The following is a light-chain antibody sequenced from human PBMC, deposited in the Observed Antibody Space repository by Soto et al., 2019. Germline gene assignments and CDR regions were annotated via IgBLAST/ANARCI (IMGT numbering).Light chain of an antibody. V-gene: IGKV1-27*01. CDR2: AAS. Sequence: DIQMTQSPSSLSASIGDRVTITCRASQGIFNYLAWYQKKPGQVPKLLIYAASTLQSGVPSRFSGSGYGTDFTLTISGLLPEDVATYYCQKYNSDPRTFGPGTKVEIK. CDR3: QKYNSDPRT. J-gene: IGKJ1*01. CDR1: QGIFNY.